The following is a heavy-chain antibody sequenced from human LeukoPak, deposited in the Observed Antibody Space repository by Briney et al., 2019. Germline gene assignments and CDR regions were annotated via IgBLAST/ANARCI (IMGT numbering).Heavy chain of an antibody. J-gene: IGHJ5*02. CDR3: ARDRLMVYAEPWFDP. D-gene: IGHD2-8*01. V-gene: IGHV4-4*07. CDR2: IYTSGST. Sequence: SETLSLTCTVSGGSISSYYWSWIRQPAGKGLEWIGRIYTSGSTNYNPSLKSRVTMSVDTSKNQFSLKLSSVTAADTPVYYCARDRLMVYAEPWFDPWGQGTLVTVSS. CDR1: GGSISSYY.